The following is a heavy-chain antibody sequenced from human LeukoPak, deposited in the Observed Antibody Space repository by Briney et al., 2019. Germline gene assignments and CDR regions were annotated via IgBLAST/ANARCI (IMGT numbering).Heavy chain of an antibody. CDR2: VSDSGIT. V-gene: IGHV4-59*01. Sequence: PSETLSLTCTVSGGSISSYYWSWIRQPPGKGLEWIGYVSDSGITNYNPSLKSRVTISVDTSKNQFSLKLSSVTAADTAVYFRARDYQTWYFDLWGRGTLVTVSS. CDR3: ARDYQTWYFDL. J-gene: IGHJ2*01. CDR1: GGSISSYY. D-gene: IGHD3-16*02.